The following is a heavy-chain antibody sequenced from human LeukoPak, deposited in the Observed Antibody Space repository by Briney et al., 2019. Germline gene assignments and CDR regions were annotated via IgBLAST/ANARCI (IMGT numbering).Heavy chain of an antibody. CDR1: GCSIISYY. D-gene: IGHD2-15*01. CDR2: IYYSGST. Sequence: SETLSLTCTVSGCSIISYYWSWIRQPPGKGLEWIGYIYYSGSTNYNPSLKSRVTISVDTSKNQFSLKLSSVTAADTAVYYCARAVVVVAATGWFDPWGQGTLVTVSS. V-gene: IGHV4-59*01. J-gene: IGHJ5*02. CDR3: ARAVVVVAATGWFDP.